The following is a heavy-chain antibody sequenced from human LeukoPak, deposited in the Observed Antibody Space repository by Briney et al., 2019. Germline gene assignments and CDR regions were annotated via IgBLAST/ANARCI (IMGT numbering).Heavy chain of an antibody. D-gene: IGHD6-6*01. CDR3: ARQSYSSSSFDFDY. CDR1: GGSISSYY. V-gene: IGHV4-59*08. J-gene: IGHJ4*02. Sequence: SETLSLTCTVSGGSISSYYWSRIRQPPGKGLEWIGYIYYSGSTNYNPSLKSRVTISVDTSKNQFSLKLSSVTAADTAVYYCARQSYSSSSFDFDYWGQGTLVTVSS. CDR2: IYYSGST.